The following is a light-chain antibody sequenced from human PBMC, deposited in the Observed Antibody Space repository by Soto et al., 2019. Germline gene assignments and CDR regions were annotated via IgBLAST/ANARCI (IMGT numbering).Light chain of an antibody. Sequence: QSVLTQPPSASGSPGQSVTISCTGTSSDVGGYYYVSWYQQHPGKAPKLMIYEVSKRPSGVPDRFSGSKSGNTASLTFSGLQAEDEADYYCSSYAGTNTPYVFGTGTKVTV. CDR2: EVS. V-gene: IGLV2-8*01. CDR1: SSDVGGYYY. CDR3: SSYAGTNTPYV. J-gene: IGLJ1*01.